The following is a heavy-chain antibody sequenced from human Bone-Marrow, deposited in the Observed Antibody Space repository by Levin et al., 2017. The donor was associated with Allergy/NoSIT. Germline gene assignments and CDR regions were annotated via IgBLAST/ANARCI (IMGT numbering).Heavy chain of an antibody. CDR1: GFTFSNSW. V-gene: IGHV3-7*01. Sequence: GESLKISCAASGFTFSNSWMSWVRQAPGKGLEWVANIKEDGSEKYYVDSVKGRFTISRDNAKNSLYVQMNSLRAEDTAVYYCARDQFRRATIGARWFDPWGQGTLSPSPQ. CDR2: IKEDGSEK. D-gene: IGHD5-24*01. J-gene: IGHJ5*02. CDR3: ARDQFRRATIGARWFDP.